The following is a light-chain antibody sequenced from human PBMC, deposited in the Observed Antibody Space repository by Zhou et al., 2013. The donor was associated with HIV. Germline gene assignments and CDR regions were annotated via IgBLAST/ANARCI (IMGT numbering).Light chain of an antibody. CDR1: QSVSSD. J-gene: IGKJ1*01. Sequence: ERVMTQSPATVTVSPGERATLSCRASQSVSSDLAWYQHKPGQAPRLLIYGASTRATGIPDRFSGRGSGTDFTLTISRLQPEDFAVYYCHQYESSYWTFGQGTKVEIK. V-gene: IGKV3D-15*01. CDR2: GAS. CDR3: HQYESSYWT.